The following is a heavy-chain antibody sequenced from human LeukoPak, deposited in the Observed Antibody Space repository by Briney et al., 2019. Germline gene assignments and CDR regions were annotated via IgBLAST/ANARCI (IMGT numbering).Heavy chain of an antibody. V-gene: IGHV4-59*08. Sequence: SETLSLTCTVSGASISSYWWGWVRQPPEKGLEWIGYMYYTGSTNYNPSLKSRVTMSVDTSKSQFYLKLSSVTAADTAVYYCARHLPYDSSAHYLAPFDYWGQGTLVTVSS. CDR3: ARHLPYDSSAHYLAPFDY. CDR1: GASISSYW. J-gene: IGHJ4*02. CDR2: MYYTGST. D-gene: IGHD3-22*01.